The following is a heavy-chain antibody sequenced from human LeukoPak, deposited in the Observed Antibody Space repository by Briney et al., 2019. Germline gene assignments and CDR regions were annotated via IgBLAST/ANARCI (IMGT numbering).Heavy chain of an antibody. CDR1: GGSISSSSYY. CDR3: AREGPAQRWSGYSYSFDI. V-gene: IGHV4-39*07. D-gene: IGHD3-3*01. CDR2: IYYSGST. Sequence: PSGTPSLTCTVSGGSISSSSYYWGWIRQPPGKGLEWNGRIYYSGSTNYNPSLKSRFTISVDTSKKQFSLKLSSVTAADTAVYYCAREGPAQRWSGYSYSFDIWVQGTMVTVSS. J-gene: IGHJ3*02.